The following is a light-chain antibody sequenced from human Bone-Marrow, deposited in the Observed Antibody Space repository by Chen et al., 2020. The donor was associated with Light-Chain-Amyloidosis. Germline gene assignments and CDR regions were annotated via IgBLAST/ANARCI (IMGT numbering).Light chain of an antibody. CDR1: TSNIGNNF. Sequence: QSILTQPPSASGTPGQRVTIACSGSTSNIGNNFVHWYQYLPGTAPKLLISRNNQRPSGVPASFSGYKSGTSAALTISGLRSEDEADYYCGTWDDSVRGPVFGRGTKLTVL. J-gene: IGLJ3*02. CDR2: RNN. CDR3: GTWDDSVRGPV. V-gene: IGLV1-47*01.